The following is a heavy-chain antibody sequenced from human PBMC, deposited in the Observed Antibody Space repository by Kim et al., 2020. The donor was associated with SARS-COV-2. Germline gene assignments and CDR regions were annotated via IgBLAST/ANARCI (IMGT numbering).Heavy chain of an antibody. CDR1: GGSFSGYY. CDR3: ARISLGYCSGGSCSTYYY. D-gene: IGHD2-15*01. Sequence: SETLSLTCAVYGGSFSGYYWSWIRQPPGKGLEWIGEINHSGSTNYNPSLKSRVTISVDTSKNQFSLKPSSVTAADTAVYYCARISLGYCSGGSCSTYYY. CDR2: INHSGST. J-gene: IGHJ6*01. V-gene: IGHV4-34*01.